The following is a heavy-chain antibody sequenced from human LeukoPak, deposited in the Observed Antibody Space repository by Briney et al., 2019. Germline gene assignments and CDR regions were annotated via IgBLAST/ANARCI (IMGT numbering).Heavy chain of an antibody. V-gene: IGHV3-23*01. D-gene: IGHD3-22*01. CDR2: ISGSGGST. Sequence: PGGSLRLSCAASGFTFNTYAVNWVRQAPGKGLEWVSTISGSGGSTYYADSVKGRFTISRDNSKNTLYLQMNSLRAEDTAVYYCAKLVYYDSSSWYWGQGTLVTVSS. CDR1: GFTFNTYA. CDR3: AKLVYYDSSSWY. J-gene: IGHJ4*02.